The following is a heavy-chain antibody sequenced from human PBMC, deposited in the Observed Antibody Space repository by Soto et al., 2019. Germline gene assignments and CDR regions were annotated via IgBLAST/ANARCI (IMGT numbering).Heavy chain of an antibody. CDR1: GYTFSSYD. J-gene: IGHJ4*02. D-gene: IGHD3-10*01. V-gene: IGHV1-8*01. CDR3: AGMFWFGDLLFDY. Sequence: GASVKVSCKASGYTFSSYDINWVRQAPGQGLEWMGWMNPKSGNTGYAEEFQGRITLTRNTSITTAYMELSSLNSEDTAIYFCAGMFWFGDLLFDYWGPGTLVTVSS. CDR2: MNPKSGNT.